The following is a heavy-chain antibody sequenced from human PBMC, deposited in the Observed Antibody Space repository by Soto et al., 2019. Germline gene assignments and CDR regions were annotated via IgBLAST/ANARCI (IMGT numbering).Heavy chain of an antibody. Sequence: QITLQESGPTLVKPTQTLTLTCTFSGFSLSTTGVGVDWIRQPPGKAPEWLALIYWDDDKRYSPSMKSRLTITKDTSKNQLVLTMTNMDPVDTATYYCAHYYSDGGVYHTWLDPWGQGTLVTVSS. CDR2: IYWDDDK. D-gene: IGHD3-22*01. J-gene: IGHJ5*02. CDR3: AHYYSDGGVYHTWLDP. V-gene: IGHV2-5*02. CDR1: GFSLSTTGVG.